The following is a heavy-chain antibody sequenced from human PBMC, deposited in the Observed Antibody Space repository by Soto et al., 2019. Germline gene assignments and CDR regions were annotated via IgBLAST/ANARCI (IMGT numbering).Heavy chain of an antibody. J-gene: IGHJ4*02. CDR3: AKRRIAARHFDY. CDR1: GFTFSGSA. CDR2: ISGSGGST. D-gene: IGHD6-6*01. V-gene: IGHV3-23*01. Sequence: PGGSLRLSCAASGFTFSGSAMHWVRQASGKGLEWVSAISGSGGSTYYADSVKGRFTISRDNSKNTLYLQMNSLRAEDTAVYYCAKRRIAARHFDYWGQGTLVTVSS.